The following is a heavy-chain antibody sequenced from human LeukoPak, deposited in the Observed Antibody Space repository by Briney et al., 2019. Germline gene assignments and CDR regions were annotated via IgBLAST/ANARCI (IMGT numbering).Heavy chain of an antibody. CDR3: AKDRRSRVGARCFDY. Sequence: GGSLTLSCVASGFTFGNYDMNWVRLAPGKGLEWVSGITNVGGTTHYADAVRGRFIISRDNSNNTLFLQMNILRAEDTAVYFCAKDRRSRVGARCFDYWGRGAVVTVSS. V-gene: IGHV3-23*01. CDR2: ITNVGGTT. D-gene: IGHD3-16*01. CDR1: GFTFGNYD. J-gene: IGHJ4*02.